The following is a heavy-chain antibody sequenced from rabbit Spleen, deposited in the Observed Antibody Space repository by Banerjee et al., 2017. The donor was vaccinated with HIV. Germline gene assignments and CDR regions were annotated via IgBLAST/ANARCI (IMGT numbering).Heavy chain of an antibody. CDR2: IDSGTSDFT. CDR3: ARDTGTSFSSYGMDL. Sequence: QEELVESGGGLVQPEGSLTLTCTASGVSFSISSYMCWVRQAPGKGLEWIACIDSGTSDFTYFATWAKGRFTCSKTSSTTVTLQMTRLTAADTAIYFCARDTGTSFSSYGMDLWGQGTLVTVS. D-gene: IGHD7-1*01. CDR1: GVSFSISSY. V-gene: IGHV1S45*01. J-gene: IGHJ6*01.